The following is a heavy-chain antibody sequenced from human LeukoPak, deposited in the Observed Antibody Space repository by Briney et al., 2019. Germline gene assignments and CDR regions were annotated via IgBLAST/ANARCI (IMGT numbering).Heavy chain of an antibody. CDR1: GFTFSSYA. D-gene: IGHD5-24*01. CDR3: AKDHGPKPKFPDDY. CDR2: ISGSGGST. J-gene: IGHJ4*02. Sequence: PGGSLRLSCAASGFTFSSYAMSWVRQAPRKGLEWVSAISGSGGSTYYADSVKGRFTISRDNSKNTLYLQMNSLRAEDTAVYYCAKDHGPKPKFPDDYWGQGTLVTVSS. V-gene: IGHV3-23*01.